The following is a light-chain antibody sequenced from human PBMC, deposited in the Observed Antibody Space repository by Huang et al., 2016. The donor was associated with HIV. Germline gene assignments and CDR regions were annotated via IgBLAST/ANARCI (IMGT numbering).Light chain of an antibody. CDR3: QQYSNWPPST. CDR1: QSVGSN. J-gene: IGKJ2*02. CDR2: GAS. V-gene: IGKV3-15*01. Sequence: EIVMTQSPATLSVSPVERAPLSCRASQSVGSNLAWYQQKPGQAPRLLIYGASTRATGIPARFSGSGSGTEFTLTISSLQSEDFAVYYWQQYSNWPPSTFGQGTKLEI.